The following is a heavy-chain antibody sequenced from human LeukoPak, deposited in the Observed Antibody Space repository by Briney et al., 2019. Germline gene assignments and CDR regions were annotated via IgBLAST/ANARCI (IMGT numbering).Heavy chain of an antibody. Sequence: APVKVSCKASGYTFTGYYMHWVRQAPGQGLEWMGWISAYNGNTNYAQKLQGRVTMTTDTSTSTAYMELRSLRSDDTAVYYCARDSEQYYYGSGSYYKLLDYWGQGTLVTVSS. J-gene: IGHJ4*02. CDR2: ISAYNGNT. CDR3: ARDSEQYYYGSGSYYKLLDY. D-gene: IGHD3-10*01. V-gene: IGHV1-18*04. CDR1: GYTFTGYY.